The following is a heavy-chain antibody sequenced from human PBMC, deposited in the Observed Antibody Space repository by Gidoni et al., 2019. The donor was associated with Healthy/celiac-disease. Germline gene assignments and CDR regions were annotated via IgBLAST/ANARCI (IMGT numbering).Heavy chain of an antibody. V-gene: IGHV5-10-1*03. J-gene: IGHJ4*02. D-gene: IGHD6-19*01. CDR3: ARHYGAGTPFDY. CDR2: IDPSDSYT. Sequence: EVQLVQSGAEVKKPGESLRISCKGPGHSFTSYWISWVRQMPGKGLGWLGRIDPSDSYTNYSPSFQGHVTISADKSISTAYLQWSSLKASDTAMYYCARHYGAGTPFDYWGQGTLVTVSS. CDR1: GHSFTSYW.